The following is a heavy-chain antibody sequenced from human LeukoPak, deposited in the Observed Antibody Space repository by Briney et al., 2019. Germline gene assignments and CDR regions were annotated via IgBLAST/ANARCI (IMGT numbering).Heavy chain of an antibody. D-gene: IGHD3-9*01. CDR3: AKESHIYYDIMTGYPNYYFDY. CDR1: KFTFRTSA. CDR2: ISGSGANT. Sequence: GGSLRLSCAASKFTFRTSAMGWVRQAPGKGLEWVSAISGSGANTYYVDSVKGRFTISRDNSKNTLYLEMSSLRSDDTAVYYCAKESHIYYDIMTGYPNYYFDYWGQGTLVTVSS. J-gene: IGHJ4*02. V-gene: IGHV3-23*01.